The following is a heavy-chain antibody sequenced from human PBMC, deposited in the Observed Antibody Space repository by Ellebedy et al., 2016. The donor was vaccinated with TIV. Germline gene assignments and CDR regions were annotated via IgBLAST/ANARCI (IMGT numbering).Heavy chain of an antibody. V-gene: IGHV5-51*01. CDR2: IYPGDSDT. D-gene: IGHD3-10*01. CDR1: GYSFTSYW. J-gene: IGHJ4*02. Sequence: ASVKVSCKGSGYSFTSYWIGWVRQMPGKGLEWMGIIYPGDSDTRYRPSFQGQVTISAYKSISTAYLQWSSLKASDTAMYYCARRGAGAGDYWGQGTLVTVSS. CDR3: ARRGAGAGDY.